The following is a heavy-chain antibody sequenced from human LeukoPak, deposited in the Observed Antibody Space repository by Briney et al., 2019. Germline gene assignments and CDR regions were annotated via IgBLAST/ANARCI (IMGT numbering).Heavy chain of an antibody. V-gene: IGHV4-4*07. CDR1: GGSISGYF. Sequence: PSETLSLTCTVSGGSISGYFWTWIRQPAGKGLEWIGRIYSSGSNNYNPSLKSRVTMSLDTSKNHFSLNLTSVTAADTAGYYCAREPTSGREPTSGRPLDYWGQGTLVTVSS. D-gene: IGHD5-12*01. CDR3: AREPTSGREPTSGRPLDY. J-gene: IGHJ4*02. CDR2: IYSSGSN.